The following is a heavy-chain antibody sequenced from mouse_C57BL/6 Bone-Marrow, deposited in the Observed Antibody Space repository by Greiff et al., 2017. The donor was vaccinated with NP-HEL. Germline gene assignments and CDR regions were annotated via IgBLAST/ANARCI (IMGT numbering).Heavy chain of an antibody. J-gene: IGHJ3*01. Sequence: VQLQQSGAELVRPGASVKLSCTASGFNIKDDYMHWVKQRPEQGLEWIGWIDPENGDTEYASKFQGKATITADTSSNTAYLQLSSRTYEDTAVYYCTTTVVARGFADWGQGTLVTVSA. CDR1: GFNIKDDY. CDR2: IDPENGDT. D-gene: IGHD1-1*01. V-gene: IGHV14-4*01. CDR3: TTTVVARGFAD.